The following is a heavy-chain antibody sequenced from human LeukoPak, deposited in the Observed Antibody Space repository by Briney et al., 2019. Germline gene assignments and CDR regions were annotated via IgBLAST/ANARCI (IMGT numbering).Heavy chain of an antibody. Sequence: GASVKVSCKASGYTFTGYYMHWVRQAPGQGLEWMGWINPNSGGTNYAQKFQGRVTMTRDTSISTAYMELSRLRSDDTAVYHCARAPVDYYYMDVWGKGTTVTVSS. CDR2: INPNSGGT. CDR1: GYTFTGYY. CDR3: ARAPVDYYYMDV. V-gene: IGHV1-2*02. J-gene: IGHJ6*03.